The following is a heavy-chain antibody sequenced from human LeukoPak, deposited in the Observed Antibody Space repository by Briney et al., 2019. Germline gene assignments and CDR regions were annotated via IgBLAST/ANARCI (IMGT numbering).Heavy chain of an antibody. CDR3: APTSEAYTGNWIV. Sequence: GASVKVSCKTSGYNFIDDYIHWVRQAPGQGLEFMGWINPDSGFTNYAQKFKGRVTMTRDTSISTAFLEVRRLRSDDTAVYYCAPTSEAYTGNWIVWGQGTLVTVSS. V-gene: IGHV1-2*02. D-gene: IGHD1-20*01. CDR1: GYNFIDDY. J-gene: IGHJ4*02. CDR2: INPDSGFT.